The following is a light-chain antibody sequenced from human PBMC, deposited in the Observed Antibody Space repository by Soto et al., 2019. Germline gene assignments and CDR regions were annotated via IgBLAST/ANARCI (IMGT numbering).Light chain of an antibody. CDR3: QQRSNWPPP. Sequence: EIVLTQSPATLSLSPGERATLSCRASQSVSSYLAWYQQKPGQAPRLLIYDASNRATGIPARFSGSGSGTDVTLTISSLEPEDFAVYYCQQRSNWPPPFGGGTKVEIK. CDR2: DAS. CDR1: QSVSSY. V-gene: IGKV3-11*01. J-gene: IGKJ4*01.